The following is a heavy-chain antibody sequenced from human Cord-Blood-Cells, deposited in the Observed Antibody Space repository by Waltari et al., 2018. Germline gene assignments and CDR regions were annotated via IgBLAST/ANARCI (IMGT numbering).Heavy chain of an antibody. D-gene: IGHD6-6*01. V-gene: IGHV4-39*01. CDR3: ARSRNFDY. J-gene: IGHJ4*02. CDR1: GGSIGSSSYY. Sequence: QLQLQESGPGLVKPSETLSLTCTVPGGSIGSSSYYWGWIRQPPGKGLELIGSISYRGSTYYNPSLKSLVTISVDTSKNQFSLKLSSVTAADTTVYYCARSRNFDYWGQGTLVTVSS. CDR2: ISYRGST.